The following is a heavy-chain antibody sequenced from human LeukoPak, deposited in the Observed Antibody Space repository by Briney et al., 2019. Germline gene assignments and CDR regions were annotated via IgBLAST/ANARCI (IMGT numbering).Heavy chain of an antibody. CDR3: ARVRYSSGWYNFDY. CDR1: GFTFSSYS. D-gene: IGHD6-19*01. CDR2: ISNSSSYI. J-gene: IGHJ4*02. Sequence: GGSLRLSCAASGFTFSSYSMNWVRQAPGKGLEWVSSISNSSSYIYYADSVKGRFTISRDNAKNSLYLQMNSLRAEDTAVYYCARVRYSSGWYNFDYWGQGTLVTVSS. V-gene: IGHV3-21*01.